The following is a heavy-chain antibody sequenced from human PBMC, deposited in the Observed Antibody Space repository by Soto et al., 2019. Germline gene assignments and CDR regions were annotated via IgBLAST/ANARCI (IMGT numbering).Heavy chain of an antibody. V-gene: IGHV1-69*02. D-gene: IGHD5-12*01. J-gene: IGHJ6*03. CDR3: ARQPTPLVATMDVVYYYMDV. CDR1: GGTFSSYT. Sequence: ASVKVSCKASGGTFSSYTISWVRQAPGQGLEWMGRIIPILGIANYAQKVQGRVTITTDQCTSTDYMELSRLRSEDTAVYYCARQPTPLVATMDVVYYYMDVWGKGTTVTVSS. CDR2: IIPILGIA.